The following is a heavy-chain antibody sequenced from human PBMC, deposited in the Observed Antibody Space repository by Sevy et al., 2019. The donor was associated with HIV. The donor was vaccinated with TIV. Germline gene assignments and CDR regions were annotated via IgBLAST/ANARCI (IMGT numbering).Heavy chain of an antibody. CDR3: ARGPYSSGLRFDY. V-gene: IGHV3-30*04. CDR1: GFSFRDYA. Sequence: GSLRLSCVASGFSFRDYALHWVRQGPGKGLEWVAVVSFDGGNKYYPDSVKGRFTVSRDNSKNTLFLQMDSLRGEDTAVYYCARGPYSSGLRFDYWGQGTLVTVSS. J-gene: IGHJ4*02. CDR2: VSFDGGNK. D-gene: IGHD6-19*01.